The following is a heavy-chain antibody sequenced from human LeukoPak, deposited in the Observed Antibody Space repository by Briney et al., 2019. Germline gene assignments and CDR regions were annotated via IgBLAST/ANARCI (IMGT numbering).Heavy chain of an antibody. V-gene: IGHV3-23*01. CDR2: ISDSGIRI. Sequence: GGSLRLSCAAPGFTFRTYAMTWVRKAPGKGLEWVSVISDSGIRIFYADSVKGRFTISRDNSKNTLYLQMNSLRAEDTAVYFCAKMGYCSGGTCYGMDVWGQGTTVTVSS. CDR3: AKMGYCSGGTCYGMDV. CDR1: GFTFRTYA. D-gene: IGHD2-15*01. J-gene: IGHJ6*02.